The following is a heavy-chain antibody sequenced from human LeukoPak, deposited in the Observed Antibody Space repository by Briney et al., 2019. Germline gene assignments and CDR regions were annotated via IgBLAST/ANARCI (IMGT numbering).Heavy chain of an antibody. D-gene: IGHD3-10*01. CDR1: GFTVSSNY. J-gene: IGHJ6*03. CDR2: IYSGGST. Sequence: GGSLRLSCAASGFTVSSNYMSWVRQAPGKGLEWVSVIYSGGSTCYADSVKGRFTIYRDNSKNTLYLQMSSLRAEDTAMYYCARDRGVTQGYYYYYYMDVWGKGTTVTVSS. V-gene: IGHV3-53*01. CDR3: ARDRGVTQGYYYYYYMDV.